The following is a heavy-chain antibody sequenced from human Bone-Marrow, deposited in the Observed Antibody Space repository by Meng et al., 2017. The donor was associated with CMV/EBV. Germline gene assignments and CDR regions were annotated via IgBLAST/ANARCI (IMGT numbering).Heavy chain of an antibody. J-gene: IGHJ4*02. CDR1: FSSSA. CDR2: ISGSGGST. V-gene: IGHV3-23*01. CDR3: AKDGPIGYDSSGYYLYYFDY. D-gene: IGHD3-22*01. Sequence: FSSSAMSWVRQAPGKGLEWVSGISGSGGSTYYADSMKGRFTISRDNSKNTLYLQMNSLRAEDTAVYYCAKDGPIGYDSSGYYLYYFDYWGQGTLVTVSS.